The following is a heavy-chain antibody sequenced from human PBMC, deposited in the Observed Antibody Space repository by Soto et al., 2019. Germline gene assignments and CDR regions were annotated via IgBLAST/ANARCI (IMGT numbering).Heavy chain of an antibody. CDR1: GFTFSSYA. D-gene: IGHD6-13*01. V-gene: IGHV3-30-3*01. CDR3: AREAPAVNSQAHFAY. Sequence: PGGSLRLSCAASGFTFSSYAMHWVRQAPGKGLEWVAVISYDGSNKYYADSVKGPFTISRDNPKNTLYLPMKSLRAEDTAVYYCAREAPAVNSQAHFAYRGQGTLVTVSS. J-gene: IGHJ4*02. CDR2: ISYDGSNK.